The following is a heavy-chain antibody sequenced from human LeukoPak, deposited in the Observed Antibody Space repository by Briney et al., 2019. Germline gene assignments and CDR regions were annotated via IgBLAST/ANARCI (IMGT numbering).Heavy chain of an antibody. Sequence: GGSLRLSSAASWFTASSNYMSWVRQAPGKGLEWGSVIYSGGSTYYADSVKGRFTISRDNSKNTLYLQMNSLRAEDTAVYYCASHDYGDYGDFDYWGQGTLVTVSS. D-gene: IGHD4-17*01. CDR2: IYSGGST. CDR3: ASHDYGDYGDFDY. J-gene: IGHJ4*02. V-gene: IGHV3-53*01. CDR1: WFTASSNY.